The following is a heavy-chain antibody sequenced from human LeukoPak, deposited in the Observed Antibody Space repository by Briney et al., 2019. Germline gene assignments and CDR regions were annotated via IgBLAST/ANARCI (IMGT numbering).Heavy chain of an antibody. Sequence: GGSLRLSCAASGFTFSRYGMHWVRQAPGKGLEWVAFIRYDGSNKYYADSVKGRFTISRDNSKNTLYLQMNSLRAEDTAVYYCAKVDYYYDSSGYFFDYWGQGTLVTVSS. V-gene: IGHV3-30*02. J-gene: IGHJ4*02. CDR1: GFTFSRYG. CDR3: AKVDYYYDSSGYFFDY. CDR2: IRYDGSNK. D-gene: IGHD3-22*01.